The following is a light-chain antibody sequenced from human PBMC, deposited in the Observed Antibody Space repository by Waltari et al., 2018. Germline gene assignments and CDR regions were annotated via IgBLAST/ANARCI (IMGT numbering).Light chain of an antibody. J-gene: IGKJ4*01. CDR1: QDIDRY. CDR3: QQNYRTPT. V-gene: IGKV1-39*01. CDR2: AAS. Sequence: DVQVTQSPSSLSASVGDSVTITCRTSQDIDRYFIWYQHKPGNAPKLLIYAASYLHSGVPSRFSGSGSGTDFSLTISSLQPEDFAVYYCQQNYRTPTFGGGTKVEVK.